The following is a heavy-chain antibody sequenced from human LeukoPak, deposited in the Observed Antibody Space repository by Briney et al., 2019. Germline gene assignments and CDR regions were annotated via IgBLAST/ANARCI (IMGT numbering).Heavy chain of an antibody. CDR2: VSYTGSP. Sequence: PSETLSLTCTVSGGSISSYYWSWIRQPPGKGLEWIGSVSYTGSPYYSPSLKSRVTISVDMSRDQFSLKLISVTAADTAVYYCARQVELGNFDCWGQGTLVTVSS. J-gene: IGHJ4*02. D-gene: IGHD1-7*01. CDR3: ARQVELGNFDC. V-gene: IGHV4-59*08. CDR1: GGSISSYY.